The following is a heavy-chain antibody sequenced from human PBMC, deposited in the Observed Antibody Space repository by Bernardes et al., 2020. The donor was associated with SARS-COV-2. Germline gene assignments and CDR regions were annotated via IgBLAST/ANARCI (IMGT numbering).Heavy chain of an antibody. V-gene: IGHV1-18*04. CDR1: GYTFTSYG. D-gene: IGHD3-3*01. CDR3: ARVENYDFWSGPNWFDP. J-gene: IGHJ5*02. CDR2: ISAYNGNT. Sequence: ASVKVSCKASGYTFTSYGISWVRQAPGQGLEWMGWISAYNGNTNYAQKLQGRVTMTTDTSTSTAYMELRSLRSDDTAVYYCARVENYDFWSGPNWFDPWGQGTLVTVSS.